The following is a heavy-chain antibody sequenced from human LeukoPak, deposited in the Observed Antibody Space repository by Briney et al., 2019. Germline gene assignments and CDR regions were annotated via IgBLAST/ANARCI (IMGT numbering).Heavy chain of an antibody. CDR1: GGSISSYY. D-gene: IGHD2-21*01. Sequence: PSETLSLTCTVSGGSISSYYWSWIRQPPGKGLEWIGFIYSSGSTKYNPSLKRRVTLSVDTSKNQFSLQLSSVTAADTAGYYCARHIKRASAMYYFDYWGQ. V-gene: IGHV4-59*08. CDR2: IYSSGST. J-gene: IGHJ4*02. CDR3: ARHIKRASAMYYFDY.